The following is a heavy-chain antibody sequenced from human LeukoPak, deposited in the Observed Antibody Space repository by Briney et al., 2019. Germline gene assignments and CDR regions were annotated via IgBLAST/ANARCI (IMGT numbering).Heavy chain of an antibody. CDR3: ARGPQQWLAPFDY. CDR2: IKQDGSDK. Sequence: GGSLRLSCAASGFTFSNYWMDWVRQAPGKGLEWVANIKQDGSDKHYVDSVKGRFTISRDNAKNSLYLQMNSLRAEDTAVYYCARGPQQWLAPFDYWGQGTLVTVSS. J-gene: IGHJ4*02. D-gene: IGHD6-19*01. CDR1: GFTFSNYW. V-gene: IGHV3-7*01.